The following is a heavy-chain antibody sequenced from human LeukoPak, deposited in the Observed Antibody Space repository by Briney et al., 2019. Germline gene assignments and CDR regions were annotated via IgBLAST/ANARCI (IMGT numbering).Heavy chain of an antibody. J-gene: IGHJ5*02. Sequence: GASVKVSCKASGYTFTNYDINWVRQAAGQGLEWMGWTNPNSGNAAYAQKFQGRVTITRNTSITTAYMDLSSLTSEDTAVYYCARDIAGATLGGWLDPWGQGTLVTVSS. CDR3: ARDIAGATLGGWLDP. V-gene: IGHV1-8*03. D-gene: IGHD1-1*01. CDR2: TNPNSGNA. CDR1: GYTFTNYD.